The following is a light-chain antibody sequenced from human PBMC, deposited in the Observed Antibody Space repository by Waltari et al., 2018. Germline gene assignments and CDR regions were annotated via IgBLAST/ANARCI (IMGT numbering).Light chain of an antibody. CDR3: QQYNIWPWT. V-gene: IGKV1-39*01. Sequence: DIQLTQSPSSLSASVGDRVTISCRASQSITTYLNWYQHKPGEFPKVLIHTASRLQGGVPSRFSGGGSGTDFTLTISSLQSEDSAIYYCQQYNIWPWTFGQGTKVDIK. CDR2: TAS. CDR1: QSITTY. J-gene: IGKJ1*01.